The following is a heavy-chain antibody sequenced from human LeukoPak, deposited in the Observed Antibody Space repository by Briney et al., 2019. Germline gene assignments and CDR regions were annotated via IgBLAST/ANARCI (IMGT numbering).Heavy chain of an antibody. V-gene: IGHV7-4-1*02. CDR3: ATYVGYYDFWSGYNNWFDP. Sequence: ASVKVSCKASGYTFSTYPINWVRQAPGQGLEWMGWINTNTGNPTYAQGFTGRFVFSLDTSVSTAYLQISSLKAEDTAVYYCATYVGYYDFWSGYNNWFDPWGQGTLVTVSS. D-gene: IGHD3-3*01. CDR1: GYTFSTYP. CDR2: INTNTGNP. J-gene: IGHJ5*02.